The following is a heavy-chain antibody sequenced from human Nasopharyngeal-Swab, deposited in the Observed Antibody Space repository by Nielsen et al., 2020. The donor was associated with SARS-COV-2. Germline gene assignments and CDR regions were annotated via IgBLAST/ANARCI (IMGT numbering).Heavy chain of an antibody. CDR3: ARGFIVATIFHYYYYMDV. V-gene: IGHV1-8*01. Sequence: ASVKVSCKASGYTFTSYDINWVRQATGQGLEWMGWMNPNSGNTGYAQKFQGRVTMTRNTSISTAYMELSSLRSEVTAVYYCARGFIVATIFHYYYYMDVWGKGTTVTVSS. D-gene: IGHD5-12*01. CDR2: MNPNSGNT. J-gene: IGHJ6*03. CDR1: GYTFTSYD.